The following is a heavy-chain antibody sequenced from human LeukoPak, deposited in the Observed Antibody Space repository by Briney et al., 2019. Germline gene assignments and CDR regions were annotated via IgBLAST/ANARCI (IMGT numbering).Heavy chain of an antibody. Sequence: GGSLRLSCAASGFTFSSYAMHWVRQAPGKGLEWVSVISYDGSTKYYADSVKGRFTISRDNSKNTLYLQMNNLRAEDTAVYYCARAYYYDSSGYFNWGQGTLVTVSS. CDR3: ARAYYYDSSGYFN. J-gene: IGHJ4*02. CDR1: GFTFSSYA. D-gene: IGHD3-22*01. CDR2: ISYDGSTK. V-gene: IGHV3-30*04.